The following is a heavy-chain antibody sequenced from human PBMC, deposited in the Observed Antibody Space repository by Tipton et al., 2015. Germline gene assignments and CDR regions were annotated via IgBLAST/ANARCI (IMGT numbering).Heavy chain of an antibody. CDR1: GGSTSNYNC. Sequence: GLVKPSETLSLNCTVSGGSTSNYNCWSWVRQSPGKGLEWIGYISFSDTTHYNPSLKSRITISLNTSKNQFSLKMSSVTAADTAVYFCARDLEHGMDVWGQGTTVTVS. CDR3: ARDLEHGMDV. CDR2: ISFSDTT. J-gene: IGHJ6*02. V-gene: IGHV4-59*01.